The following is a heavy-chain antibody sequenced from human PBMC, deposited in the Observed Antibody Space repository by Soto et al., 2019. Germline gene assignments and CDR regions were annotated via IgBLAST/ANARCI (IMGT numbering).Heavy chain of an antibody. Sequence: GGSLRLSCAASGFTLSSYAMHWVRQAPGKGLEWVAVISYDGDNEYYADSVKGRFTISRDNSKNTLYLQMNSLRAEDTAVFYCARGFYDFWSGPDVWGQGTTVTVSS. J-gene: IGHJ6*02. CDR3: ARGFYDFWSGPDV. D-gene: IGHD3-3*01. CDR2: ISYDGDNE. CDR1: GFTLSSYA. V-gene: IGHV3-30-3*01.